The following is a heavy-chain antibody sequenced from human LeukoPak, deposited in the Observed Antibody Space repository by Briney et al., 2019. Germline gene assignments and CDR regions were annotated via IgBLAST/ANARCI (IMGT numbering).Heavy chain of an antibody. V-gene: IGHV3-20*04. CDR2: INWNGGTT. J-gene: IGHJ4*02. Sequence: GGSLRLSCAASGFTFNDYGMSWVRQGPGKGLEWVSGINWNGGTTGYADSVRGRFTISRDNAKNSLYLQMNSLRAEDTALYYCARGGYYDMFDYWGQGTLVTVSS. CDR1: GFTFNDYG. D-gene: IGHD3-22*01. CDR3: ARGGYYDMFDY.